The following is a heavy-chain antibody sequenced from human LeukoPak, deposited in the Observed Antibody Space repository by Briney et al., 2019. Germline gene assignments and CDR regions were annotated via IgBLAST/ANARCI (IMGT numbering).Heavy chain of an antibody. CDR1: GFTFSSYE. Sequence: GGSLRLSCAASGFTFSSYEMNWVRQAPGKGLEWVSYISSSGSTIYYADSVKGRFTISRDNAKNSLYLQMNSLRAEDTAVYYCARGWELLGIDYWGQGTLVTVSS. CDR3: ARGWELLGIDY. J-gene: IGHJ4*02. D-gene: IGHD1-26*01. V-gene: IGHV3-48*03. CDR2: ISSSGSTI.